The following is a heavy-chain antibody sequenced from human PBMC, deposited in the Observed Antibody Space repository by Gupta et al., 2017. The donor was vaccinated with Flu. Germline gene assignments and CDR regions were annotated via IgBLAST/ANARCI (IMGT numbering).Heavy chain of an antibody. Sequence: EVQLLESGGGLAKPGGSLRLSCAASGFRFSSFTMNWVRQAPGKGLEWVSSISSDGSFRYYADSVKGRFTISRDNAKNSLYVHLNRLRAEDTAMYYCALIPYCGGDCLDVLHLWGQGTMVTVSS. CDR3: ALIPYCGGDCLDVLHL. CDR1: GFRFSSFT. CDR2: ISSDGSFR. D-gene: IGHD2-21*02. J-gene: IGHJ3*01. V-gene: IGHV3-21*01.